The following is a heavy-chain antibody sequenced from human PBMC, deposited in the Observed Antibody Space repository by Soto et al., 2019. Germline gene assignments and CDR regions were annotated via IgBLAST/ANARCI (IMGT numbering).Heavy chain of an antibody. CDR3: ARDLSSSSLDY. Sequence: VQLLESGGGLVQPGGSLRLSCAASGFTFSSYGMHWVRQAPGKGLEWVAVIWYDGSNKYYADSVKGRFTISRDNSKNTLYLQMNSLRAEDTAVYYCARDLSSSSLDYWGQGTLVTVSS. CDR1: GFTFSSYG. CDR2: IWYDGSNK. J-gene: IGHJ4*02. D-gene: IGHD6-6*01. V-gene: IGHV3-33*08.